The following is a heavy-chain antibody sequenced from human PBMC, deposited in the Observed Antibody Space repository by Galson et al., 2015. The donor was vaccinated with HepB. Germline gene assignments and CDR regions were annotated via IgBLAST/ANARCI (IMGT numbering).Heavy chain of an antibody. V-gene: IGHV1-18*01. CDR2: ISAYNGNT. CDR3: AREGLWFGELLSDYGMDV. D-gene: IGHD3-10*01. CDR1: GYTFTSYG. J-gene: IGHJ6*02. Sequence: SVKVSCKASGYTFTSYGISWVRQAPGQGLEWMGWISAYNGNTNYAQKLQGRVTMTTDTSTSTAYMELRSLRSDDTAVYYCAREGLWFGELLSDYGMDVWGQGTTVTVSS.